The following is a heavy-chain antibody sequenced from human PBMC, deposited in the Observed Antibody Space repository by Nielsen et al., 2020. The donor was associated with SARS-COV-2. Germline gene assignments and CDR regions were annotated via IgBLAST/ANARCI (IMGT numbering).Heavy chain of an antibody. CDR2: FDPEDGET. Sequence: ASVKVSCKVSGYTLTELSMHWVRQAPGKGLEWMGGFDPEDGETIYAQKFQGRVTMTRNTSISTAYMELSSLRSEDTAVYYCARGRRDRSLTTVPPYYFDYWGQGTLVTVSS. D-gene: IGHD4-17*01. CDR1: GYTLTELS. J-gene: IGHJ4*02. CDR3: ARGRRDRSLTTVPPYYFDY. V-gene: IGHV1-24*01.